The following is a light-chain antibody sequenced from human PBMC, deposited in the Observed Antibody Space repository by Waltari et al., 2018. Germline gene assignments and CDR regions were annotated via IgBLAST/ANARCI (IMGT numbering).Light chain of an antibody. CDR3: QQFNDWPRT. CDR1: QSISIN. Sequence: EVVMTQSPATLSVSQGERATLSCRASQSISINMVWYQQRPGQAPRLLIYEASMRATDIPARFSGSGYGREFTLTISSVQSEDAAVYYCQQFNDWPRTFGQGTKVEIK. V-gene: IGKV3-15*01. CDR2: EAS. J-gene: IGKJ1*01.